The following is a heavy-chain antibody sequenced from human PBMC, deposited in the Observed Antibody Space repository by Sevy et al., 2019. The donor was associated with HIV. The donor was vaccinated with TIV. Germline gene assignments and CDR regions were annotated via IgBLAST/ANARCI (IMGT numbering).Heavy chain of an antibody. CDR1: GYTFTDYE. V-gene: IGHV1-8*01. D-gene: IGHD2-21*02. J-gene: IGHJ4*02. CDR2: VIPNSGQT. CDR3: GTLVSCGGACYYLHY. Sequence: ASVKVSCKASGYTFTDYEINWVRQASGQGLEWMGWVIPNSGQTAYAQKFQGRVTMTTSTSTGTAYMELSGLRSEDTATYYCGTLVSCGGACYYLHYWGQGTLVTVSS.